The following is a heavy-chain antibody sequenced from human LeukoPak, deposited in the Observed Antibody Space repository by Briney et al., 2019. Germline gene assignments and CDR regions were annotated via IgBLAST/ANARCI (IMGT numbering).Heavy chain of an antibody. CDR2: IKQDGSEK. Sequence: GGSLRLSCAASGFTFSSYWMSWVRQAPGKGLEWVANIKQDGSEKYYVDSVKGRFTISRDNAKNSLYLQMNSLRADDTAVYFCARVLGSYTNDYWGQGTLATVSS. CDR1: GFTFSSYW. D-gene: IGHD3-10*01. CDR3: ARVLGSYTNDY. V-gene: IGHV3-7*03. J-gene: IGHJ4*02.